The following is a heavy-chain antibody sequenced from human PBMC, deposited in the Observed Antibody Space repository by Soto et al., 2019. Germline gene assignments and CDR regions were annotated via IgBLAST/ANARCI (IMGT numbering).Heavy chain of an antibody. CDR3: ARGPYYGQAYGMDV. Sequence: ASVKVSCKASGYTFTDYYIHWVRQAPGQGLEWMGWISPRTGSANFAQRFQGRVSMTRDTSITTAYMELRSLKSDDTAVYYCARGPYYGQAYGMDVWGQGTTVTVSS. CDR1: GYTFTDYY. CDR2: ISPRTGSA. J-gene: IGHJ6*02. D-gene: IGHD3-10*01. V-gene: IGHV1-2*02.